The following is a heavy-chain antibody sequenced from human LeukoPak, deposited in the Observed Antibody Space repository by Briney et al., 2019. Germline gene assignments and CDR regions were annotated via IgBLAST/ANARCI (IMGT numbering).Heavy chain of an antibody. CDR2: TYYRSKWYT. J-gene: IGHJ4*02. CDR1: GDSVSSNSAA. D-gene: IGHD6-19*01. CDR3: ARSPSPYSSGWYFDY. V-gene: IGHV6-1*01. Sequence: SQTLSLTCAISGDSVSSNSAAWNWIRQSPSRGLEWLGRTYYRSKWYTYYAVSVKSRISINRDTSKNQISLQLNSVTPEDTAVYYCARSPSPYSSGWYFDYWGQGTLVTVSS.